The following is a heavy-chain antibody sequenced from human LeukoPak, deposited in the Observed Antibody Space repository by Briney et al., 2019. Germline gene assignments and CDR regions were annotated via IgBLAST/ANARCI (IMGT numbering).Heavy chain of an antibody. D-gene: IGHD5-24*01. J-gene: IGHJ4*02. CDR2: IKEDGSED. CDR3: ARDADGYED. V-gene: IGHV3-7*01. Sequence: PGGSLRLSCVVSGITFSNAWMSWVRQAPGKGLEWVANIKEDGSEDYYADSVKGRFAISKDNAKNSLYLQMNNLRAEDTAMYYCARDADGYEDWGQGTLVIVSS. CDR1: GITFSNAW.